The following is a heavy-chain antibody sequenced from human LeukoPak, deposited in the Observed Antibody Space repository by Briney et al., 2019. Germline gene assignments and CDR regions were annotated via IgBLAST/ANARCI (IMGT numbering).Heavy chain of an antibody. CDR1: GGSISSYY. J-gene: IGHJ5*02. V-gene: IGHV4-39*07. CDR2: IYYSGST. Sequence: SETLSLTCTVSGGSISSYYWGWIRQPPGKGLEWIGSIYYSGSTYYNPSLKSRVTISVDTSKNQFSLKLSSVTAADTAVYYCARVRKTPYYYDSSGLNWFDPWGQGTLVTVSS. D-gene: IGHD3-22*01. CDR3: ARVRKTPYYYDSSGLNWFDP.